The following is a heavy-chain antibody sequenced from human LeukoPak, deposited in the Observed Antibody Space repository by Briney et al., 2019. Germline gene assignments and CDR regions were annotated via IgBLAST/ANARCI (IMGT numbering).Heavy chain of an antibody. J-gene: IGHJ3*02. D-gene: IGHD2-15*01. Sequence: PGGSLRLSCAASGFTVSTNYVSWVRQAPGKGLEWVSAISGSGGTTYYADSVKGRFTISRDNSKNTLYLQMNSLRAEDTAVYYCCRSSLDAFDIWGQGTMVTVSS. CDR2: ISGSGGTT. V-gene: IGHV3-23*01. CDR3: CRSSLDAFDI. CDR1: GFTVSTNY.